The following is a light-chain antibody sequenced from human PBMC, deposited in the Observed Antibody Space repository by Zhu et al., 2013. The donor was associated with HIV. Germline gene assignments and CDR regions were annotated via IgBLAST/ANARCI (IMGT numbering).Light chain of an antibody. CDR1: SSDIGSYNL. CDR2: EVS. Sequence: QSALTQPASVSGSPGQSITISCTGTSSDIGSYNLVSWYQQHPGKAPKLVIYEVSERPSGVSNRFSGSKSGNTASLTISGLQAEDEADYYCCSYAGSVVFGGGTKLTVL. J-gene: IGLJ2*01. CDR3: CSYAGSVV. V-gene: IGLV2-23*02.